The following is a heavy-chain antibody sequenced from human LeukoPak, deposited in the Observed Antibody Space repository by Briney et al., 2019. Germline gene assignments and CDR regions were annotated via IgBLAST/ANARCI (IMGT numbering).Heavy chain of an antibody. J-gene: IGHJ6*03. CDR3: ARVLRTYDFWSGEAYYYYMDV. D-gene: IGHD3-3*01. CDR2: IYYSGST. CDR1: GGSISSSSYY. V-gene: IGHV4-30-4*08. Sequence: SETLSLTCTVSGGSISSSSYYWGWIRQPPGKGLEWIGYIYYSGSTYYNPSLKSRVTISVDTSKNQFSLKLSSVTAADTAVYYCARVLRTYDFWSGEAYYYYMDVWGKGTTVTVSS.